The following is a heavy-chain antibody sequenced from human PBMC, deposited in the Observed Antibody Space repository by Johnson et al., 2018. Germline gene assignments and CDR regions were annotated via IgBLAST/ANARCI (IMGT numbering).Heavy chain of an antibody. CDR3: ARDNKDHYYMDV. Sequence: VESGGSLRLSCAASGFTFSSYGMHWVRQAPGKGLEWVSYISSSGSTIYYADSVKGRFTISRDNDKNTLYPQMNSLRAEDTAVYYCARDNKDHYYMDVWGRGATVTVSS. J-gene: IGHJ6*03. V-gene: IGHV3-48*04. CDR1: GFTFSSYG. D-gene: IGHD1/OR15-1a*01. CDR2: ISSSGSTI.